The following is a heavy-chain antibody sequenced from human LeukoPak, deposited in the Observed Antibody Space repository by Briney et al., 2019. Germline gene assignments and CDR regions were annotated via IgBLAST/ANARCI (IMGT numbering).Heavy chain of an antibody. Sequence: GASVKVSCKASGYTFTSYDINWVRQATGQGLEWMGWMNPNSGNTGYAQKFQGRVTMTRNTSISTAYMELSSLRSEDTAVYYCARGPAQIIAAALYYWGQGTLVTVSS. CDR1: GYTFTSYD. V-gene: IGHV1-8*01. CDR3: ARGPAQIIAAALYY. J-gene: IGHJ4*02. D-gene: IGHD6-13*01. CDR2: MNPNSGNT.